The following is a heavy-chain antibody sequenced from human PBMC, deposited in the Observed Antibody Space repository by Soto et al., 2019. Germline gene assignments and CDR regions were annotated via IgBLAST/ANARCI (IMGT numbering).Heavy chain of an antibody. CDR3: VHAHPETTGGDY. D-gene: IGHD4-17*01. V-gene: IGHV2-5*02. Sequence: QITLKESGPTLVKPTQTLTLTCTFSGFSLSTTGVGVGWIRQPPGKALDWLALIYWDHDKRYSPSLKSSLTITKDTCKNQVVLTMPNMGPIDTATYSCVHAHPETTGGDYWVQGALVTVSS. CDR1: GFSLSTTGVG. J-gene: IGHJ4*02. CDR2: IYWDHDK.